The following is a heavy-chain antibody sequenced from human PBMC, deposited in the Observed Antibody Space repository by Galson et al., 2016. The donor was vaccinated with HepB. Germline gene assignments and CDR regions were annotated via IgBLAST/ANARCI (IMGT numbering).Heavy chain of an antibody. Sequence: SLRISCAASGFTFSDYGIHWVRQAPGKGLEWVAVLSFDGINKYYADSVKGRFTISRDNSKNTVYLQMNSLRAEDTAVYYCAQDAYTWSWLRSFFPDYLGQGTLVTVSS. J-gene: IGHJ4*02. CDR1: GFTFSDYG. D-gene: IGHD5-24*01. CDR3: AQDAYTWSWLRSFFPDY. V-gene: IGHV3-30*18. CDR2: LSFDGINK.